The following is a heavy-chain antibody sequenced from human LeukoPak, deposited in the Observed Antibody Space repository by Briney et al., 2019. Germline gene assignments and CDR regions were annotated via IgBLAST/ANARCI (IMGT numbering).Heavy chain of an antibody. V-gene: IGHV4-39*01. CDR1: GGSISSSSYY. J-gene: IGHJ5*02. D-gene: IGHD3-9*01. CDR2: IYYSGST. Sequence: SETLSLTCTVSGGSISSSSYYWGWIRQPPGKGLEWIGSIYYSGSTYYNPSLKRRVTISVDTSKNQFSLKLSSVTAADTAVYCCARGPYDILTGYNWFDPWGQGTLVTVSS. CDR3: ARGPYDILTGYNWFDP.